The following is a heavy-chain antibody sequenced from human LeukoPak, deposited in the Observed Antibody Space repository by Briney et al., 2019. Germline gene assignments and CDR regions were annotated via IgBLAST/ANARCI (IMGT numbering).Heavy chain of an antibody. CDR1: GFTFSTYS. Sequence: GGSLRLSCTASGFTFSTYSMNWVRQAPGKGLEWVSYISSTSITIYYAGSVKGRFTISRDNAKNSLYLQMNSLRAEDTAVYYCASPLYCSGTSCTDYWGQGTLVTVSS. CDR3: ASPLYCSGTSCTDY. J-gene: IGHJ4*02. V-gene: IGHV3-48*01. CDR2: ISSTSITI. D-gene: IGHD2-2*01.